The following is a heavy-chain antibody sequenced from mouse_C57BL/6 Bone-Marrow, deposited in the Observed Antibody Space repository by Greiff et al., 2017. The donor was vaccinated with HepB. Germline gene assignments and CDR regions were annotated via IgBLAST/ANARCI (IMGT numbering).Heavy chain of an antibody. J-gene: IGHJ3*01. CDR2: IYPGDGDT. CDR3: ARRETGFAY. D-gene: IGHD4-1*01. V-gene: IGHV1-74*01. Sequence: VQLQQPGAELVKPGASVKVSCKASGYTFTSYWMHWVKQRPGQGLEWIGQIYPGDGDTNYNGKFKGKATLTADKSSSTAYMQLSSLTSEDSAVYFCARRETGFAYWGQGTLVTVSA. CDR1: GYTFTSYW.